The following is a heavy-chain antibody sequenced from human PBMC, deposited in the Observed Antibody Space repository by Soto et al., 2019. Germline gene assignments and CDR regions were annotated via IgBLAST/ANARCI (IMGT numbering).Heavy chain of an antibody. CDR3: ARIPLPRRNFGMDV. Sequence: GSCPTLVNPTQTLTLTCTFSGFSLSTSEMCVTWVRQPPGKALEWLALIDWDDDKYYSTSLKTRLTISKDTSKNQVVLTMTNMDPVDTATYYCARIPLPRRNFGMDVWGQGTTVTVSS. V-gene: IGHV2-70*18. J-gene: IGHJ6*02. CDR1: GFSLSTSEMC. CDR2: IDWDDDK.